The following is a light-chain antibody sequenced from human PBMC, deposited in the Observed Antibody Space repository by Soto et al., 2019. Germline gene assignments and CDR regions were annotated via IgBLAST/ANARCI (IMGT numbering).Light chain of an antibody. CDR2: GAS. Sequence: EIVLTQSPATLSVSPGERATLSCRASQSVSSNLAWYQQKPGQAPGLLIYGASTRATGIPARFSGSGSGTEFTLTISSLQSEDFAVYYCQQRSNWPITFGQGTRLEIK. CDR3: QQRSNWPIT. J-gene: IGKJ5*01. CDR1: QSVSSN. V-gene: IGKV3-15*01.